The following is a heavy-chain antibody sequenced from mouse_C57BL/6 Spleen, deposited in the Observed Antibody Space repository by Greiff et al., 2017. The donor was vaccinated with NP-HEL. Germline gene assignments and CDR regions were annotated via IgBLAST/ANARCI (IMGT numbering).Heavy chain of an antibody. J-gene: IGHJ3*01. D-gene: IGHD4-1*01. CDR3: ARGAGTGFAY. CDR2: INPSTGGT. CDR1: GYSFTGYY. Sequence: VQLQQSGPELVKPGASVKISCKASGYSFTGYYMNWVKQSPEKSLEWIGEINPSTGGTTYNQKFKAKATLTVDKSSSTAYMQLKSLTSEDSAVYYCARGAGTGFAYWGQGTLVTVSA. V-gene: IGHV1-42*01.